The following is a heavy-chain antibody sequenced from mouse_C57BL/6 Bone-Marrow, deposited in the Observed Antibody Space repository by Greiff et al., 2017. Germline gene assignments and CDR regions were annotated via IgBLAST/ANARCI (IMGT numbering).Heavy chain of an antibody. D-gene: IGHD2-4*01. CDR3: ASYDYDGEFAY. J-gene: IGHJ3*01. Sequence: QVQLQQPGAELVMPGASVKLSCKASGYTFTSYWMHWVKQRPGQGLEWIGEIDPSDSYTNYNQKVKGKSTLTVDKSSSTAYMQLSSLTSEDSAVYYCASYDYDGEFAYWGQGTLVTVSA. CDR1: GYTFTSYW. CDR2: IDPSDSYT. V-gene: IGHV1-69*01.